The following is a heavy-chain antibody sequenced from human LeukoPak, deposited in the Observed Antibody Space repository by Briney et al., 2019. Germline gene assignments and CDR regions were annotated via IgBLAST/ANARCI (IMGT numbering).Heavy chain of an antibody. CDR1: GFSFSTYA. CDR3: AKAVYDSSGSFDF. J-gene: IGHJ4*02. D-gene: IGHD3-22*01. V-gene: IGHV3-23*01. CDR2: TSGSGGSP. Sequence: GGSLRLSCAASGFSFSTYAMTWVRRAPGKGLEWVSGTSGSGGSPYCADSVKGRFTISRDTSKNTLYLQMNSLRAEDTAVYYCAKAVYDSSGSFDFWGQGTLVTVSS.